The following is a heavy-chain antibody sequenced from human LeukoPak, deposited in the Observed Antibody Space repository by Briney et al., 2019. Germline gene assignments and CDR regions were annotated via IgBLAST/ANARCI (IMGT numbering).Heavy chain of an antibody. J-gene: IGHJ5*02. Sequence: SETLSLTCAVYGGSFSGYYWSWIRQPPGKGLEWIGEINHSGSTNYNPSLKSRVTISVDTSKNQFSLKLSSVTAADTAVYYCARVALRLQTNRFDPWGQGTLVTVSS. CDR3: ARVALRLQTNRFDP. CDR1: GGSFSGYY. CDR2: INHSGST. V-gene: IGHV4-34*01.